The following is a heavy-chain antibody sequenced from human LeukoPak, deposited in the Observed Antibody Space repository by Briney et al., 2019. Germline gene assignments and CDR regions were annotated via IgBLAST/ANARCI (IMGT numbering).Heavy chain of an antibody. J-gene: IGHJ5*02. CDR2: ITSSSSHI. Sequence: GESLKISCAASGFSFSDSDMNWVRQAPGKGLEWVSTITSSSSHIYYADSVKGRFTISRHNAKNSHYLQMHRLRAEDTALYYCARTFNLWGQGTLVTVSS. V-gene: IGHV3-21*01. CDR1: GFSFSDSD. CDR3: ARTFNL.